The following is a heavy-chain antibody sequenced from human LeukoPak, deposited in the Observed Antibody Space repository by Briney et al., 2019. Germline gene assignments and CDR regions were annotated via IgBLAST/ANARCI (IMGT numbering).Heavy chain of an antibody. Sequence: ASVTVSFKVSGYTLTELSMHWVRQAPGKGLEWMGGFDPEDGETIYAQKFQGRVTMTEDTSTDTAYMELSSLRSEDTAVYYCAIIVATRLPYYFDYWGQGTLVTVSS. CDR1: GYTLTELS. J-gene: IGHJ4*02. D-gene: IGHD5-12*01. V-gene: IGHV1-24*01. CDR2: FDPEDGET. CDR3: AIIVATRLPYYFDY.